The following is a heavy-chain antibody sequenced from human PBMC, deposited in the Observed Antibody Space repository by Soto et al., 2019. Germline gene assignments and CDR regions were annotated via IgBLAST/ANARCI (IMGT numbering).Heavy chain of an antibody. D-gene: IGHD3-10*01. Sequence: QVQLVQSGAEVKKPVSSVRVSCKASGETFTFYSINWVRQAPGLGLEWMGRINPILSMSNYAQRFQGRVTMTADKSTSTAYMELSSLRSEDTAMYYCASSYGSGYRAFDYWGQGALVTVSS. CDR1: GETFTFYS. CDR2: INPILSMS. V-gene: IGHV1-69*02. J-gene: IGHJ4*02. CDR3: ASSYGSGYRAFDY.